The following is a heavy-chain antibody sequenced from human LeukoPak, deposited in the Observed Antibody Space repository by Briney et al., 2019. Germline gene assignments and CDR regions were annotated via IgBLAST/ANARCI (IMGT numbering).Heavy chain of an antibody. V-gene: IGHV1-46*01. D-gene: IGHD5-18*01. CDR3: ARDLYSYPSGWGGGFDL. CDR2: INPSGGST. Sequence: ASVKVSCKASGYTFTSYYMHWVRQAPGQGLEWMGIINPSGGSTSYAQKFQGRVTMTRDTSTSTVYMELSNLRSEDTAVYYCARDLYSYPSGWGGGFDLWGRGTLVTVSS. CDR1: GYTFTSYY. J-gene: IGHJ2*01.